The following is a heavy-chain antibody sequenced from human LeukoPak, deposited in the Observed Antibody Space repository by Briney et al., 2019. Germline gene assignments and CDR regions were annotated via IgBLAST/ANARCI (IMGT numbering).Heavy chain of an antibody. J-gene: IGHJ4*02. V-gene: IGHV5-51*01. D-gene: IGHD3-22*01. Sequence: GESLKISCKGSGYSFTSYWIGWVRQMPGKGLEWMGIIYPGVSDTRYSPSFQGQVTISADKSISTAYLQWSSLKASDTAMYYCASKSYYYDSSGYYYNVVYWGQGTLVTVSS. CDR1: GYSFTSYW. CDR3: ASKSYYYDSSGYYYNVVY. CDR2: IYPGVSDT.